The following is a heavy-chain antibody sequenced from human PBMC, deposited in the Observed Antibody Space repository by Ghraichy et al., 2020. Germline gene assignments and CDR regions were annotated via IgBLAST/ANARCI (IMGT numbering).Heavy chain of an antibody. V-gene: IGHV3-7*03. CDR3: ARQGFGVPFDY. D-gene: IGHD3-16*01. Sequence: LSLTCAASGFTFSRYWMTWVRQAPGKGLEWVANIKHDSSEKYYVDSVKGRFTISRDDAKNTLFLQMNSLRAEDTALYYCARQGFGVPFDYWGQGTLVTVSS. CDR1: GFTFSRYW. J-gene: IGHJ4*02. CDR2: IKHDSSEK.